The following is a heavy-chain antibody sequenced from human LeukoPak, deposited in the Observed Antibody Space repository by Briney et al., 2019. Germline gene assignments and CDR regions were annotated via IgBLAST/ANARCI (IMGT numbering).Heavy chain of an antibody. CDR3: ARLDELVREGFDY. J-gene: IGHJ4*02. CDR1: GYTFTSYY. Sequence: ASVKVSCKASGYTFTSYYMHWVRQAPGQGLEWMGWINPNSGGTNYAQKFQGRVTMTRDTSISTAYMELSRLRSDDTAVYYCARLDELVREGFDYWGQGTLVTVSS. CDR2: INPNSGGT. D-gene: IGHD6-13*01. V-gene: IGHV1-2*02.